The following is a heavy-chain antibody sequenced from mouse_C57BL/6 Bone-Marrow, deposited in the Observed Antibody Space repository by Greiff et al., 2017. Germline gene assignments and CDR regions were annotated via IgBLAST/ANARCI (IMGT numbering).Heavy chain of an antibody. CDR1: GYTFTDYY. CDR3: ARSIHYYGSSYEFAY. Sequence: EVQLQQSGPELVKPGASVKISCKASGYTFTDYYMNWVKQSHGKSLEWIGDINPNNGGTSYNQKFKGKATLTVDKSSSTAYMELRSLTSDDSAVYYCARSIHYYGSSYEFAYWGQGTLVTVSA. J-gene: IGHJ3*01. CDR2: INPNNGGT. D-gene: IGHD1-1*01. V-gene: IGHV1-26*01.